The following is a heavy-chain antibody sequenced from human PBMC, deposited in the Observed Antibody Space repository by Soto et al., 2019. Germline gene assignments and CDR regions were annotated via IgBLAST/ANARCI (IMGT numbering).Heavy chain of an antibody. Sequence: GGSLRLSCAASGFTVSGNYMSWVRQAPGKRLEWVSLIYSSGSTRYADSVKGRFTISRDTSKNILFLQMNNLRAEDSALYYCARESVSAAGHWGQGTLVTVSS. CDR2: IYSSGST. CDR3: ARESVSAAGH. CDR1: GFTVSGNY. D-gene: IGHD6-13*01. V-gene: IGHV3-66*01. J-gene: IGHJ4*02.